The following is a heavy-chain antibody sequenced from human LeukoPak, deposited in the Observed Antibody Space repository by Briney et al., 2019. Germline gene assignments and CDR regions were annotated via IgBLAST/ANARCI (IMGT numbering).Heavy chain of an antibody. Sequence: TLSPSFALSGLTLSAYGIPWARPATRQGLDLVALISYDVINTSSAPSVKGRFTISRDNSKNTLYLQMNSLRAQDTAVYYCACITIVRGVTNSAGCGQGTLVTASS. D-gene: IGHD3-10*01. J-gene: IGHJ4*02. CDR2: ISYDVINT. CDR1: GLTLSAYG. V-gene: IGHV3-30*03. CDR3: ACITIVRGVTNSAG.